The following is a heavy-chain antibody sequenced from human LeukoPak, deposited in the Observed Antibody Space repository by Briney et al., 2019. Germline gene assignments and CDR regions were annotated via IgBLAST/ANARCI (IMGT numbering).Heavy chain of an antibody. CDR1: GGSISSSSYY. J-gene: IGHJ4*02. CDR2: IYYSGST. CDR3: ARVSFDYYDSSGYYLFDY. V-gene: IGHV4-39*07. Sequence: SETLSLTCTVSGGSISSSSYYRGWIRQPPGKGLEWIGSIYYSGSTYYNPSLKSRVTISVDTSKNQFSLKLSSVTAADTAVYYCARVSFDYYDSSGYYLFDYWGQGTLVTVSS. D-gene: IGHD3-22*01.